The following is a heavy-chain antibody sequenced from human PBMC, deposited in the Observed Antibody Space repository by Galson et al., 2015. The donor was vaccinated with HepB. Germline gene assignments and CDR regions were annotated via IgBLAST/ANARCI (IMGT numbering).Heavy chain of an antibody. D-gene: IGHD6-6*01. CDR3: ARVEYSNSEGHLDY. CDR2: ISSDGRST. J-gene: IGHJ4*02. Sequence: SLRLSCAASGFSFSSYWMHWVRQAPGKGLVWVSRISSDGRSTTYADSVKGRFTISRDNAKKTLYLQMNSLRAEDTAVYYCARVEYSNSEGHLDYWGQGTLVTVSS. CDR1: GFSFSSYW. V-gene: IGHV3-74*03.